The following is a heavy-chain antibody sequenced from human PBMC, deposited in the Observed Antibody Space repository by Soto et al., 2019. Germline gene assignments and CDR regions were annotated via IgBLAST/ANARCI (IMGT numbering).Heavy chain of an antibody. CDR2: LYWDDDQ. J-gene: IGHJ6*02. V-gene: IGHV2-5*02. CDR1: GLSLRTTGVG. Sequence: QVTLKESGPTLVKPTQTLTLTCTVSGLSLRTTGVGVGWVRQPPGKALEWLALLYWDDDQRYSPSLRSRLTIAKDISEKHVVLTMTNMDTVDTATYYCGQSRCGGDCFEFYSSHAYNCLDVWGQGTTVTVSS. D-gene: IGHD2-21*02. CDR3: GQSRCGGDCFEFYSSHAYNCLDV.